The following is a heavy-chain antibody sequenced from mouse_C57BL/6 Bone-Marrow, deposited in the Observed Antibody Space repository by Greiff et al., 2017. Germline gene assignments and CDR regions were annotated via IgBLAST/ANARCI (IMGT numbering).Heavy chain of an antibody. Sequence: DVKLVESGGGLVKPGGSLKLSCAASGFTFSDYGMHWVRQAPEKGLEWVAYISSGSSTIYYADTVKGRFTISRDNAKNTLFLQMTSLRSEDTAMYYCARPKFITTVVLDYWGQGTTLTVSS. J-gene: IGHJ2*01. D-gene: IGHD1-1*01. CDR2: ISSGSSTI. CDR3: ARPKFITTVVLDY. V-gene: IGHV5-17*01. CDR1: GFTFSDYG.